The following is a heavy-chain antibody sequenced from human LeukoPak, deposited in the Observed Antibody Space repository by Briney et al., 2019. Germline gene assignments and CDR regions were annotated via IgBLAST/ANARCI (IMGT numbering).Heavy chain of an antibody. CDR2: IYTSGST. D-gene: IGHD6-13*01. CDR1: GGSISSGSYY. CDR3: AREAAGSDYYYYYYMDV. V-gene: IGHV4-61*02. J-gene: IGHJ6*03. Sequence: SETLSLTCTASGGSISSGSYYWSWIRQPAGKGLEWIGRIYTSGSTNYNPSLKSRVTISVDTSKNQFSLKLSSVTAADTAVYYCAREAAGSDYYYYYYMDVWGKGTTVTVSS.